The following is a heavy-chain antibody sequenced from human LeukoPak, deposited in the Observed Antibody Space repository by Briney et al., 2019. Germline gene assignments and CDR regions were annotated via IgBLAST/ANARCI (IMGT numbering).Heavy chain of an antibody. V-gene: IGHV3-11*01. CDR1: GFTFSDYY. Sequence: PGGSLRLSCAASGFTFSDYYMSWIRQAPGKGLEWVSYISSSGSTIYYADSVKGRFTVSRDNAKNSLYLQMNSLRAEDTAVYYCARDQEVGGLNDYFDYWGQGTLVTVSS. CDR3: ARDQEVGGLNDYFDY. D-gene: IGHD6-19*01. CDR2: ISSSGSTI. J-gene: IGHJ4*02.